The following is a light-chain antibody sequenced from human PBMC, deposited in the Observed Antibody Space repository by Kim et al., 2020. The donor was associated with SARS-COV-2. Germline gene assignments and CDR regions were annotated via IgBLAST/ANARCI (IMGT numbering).Light chain of an antibody. CDR1: NSNIGNNY. J-gene: IGLJ3*02. CDR2: DNT. CDR3: GAWDSSLSSWV. V-gene: IGLV1-51*01. Sequence: QSVLTQPPSVSAAPGQKVTISCSGSNSNIGNNYVSWYVQFPGTAPKLLIYDNTNRPSEIPDRFSGSKSDTSATLDITGLQTADEADYYCGAWDSSLSSWVFGGGTKLTVL.